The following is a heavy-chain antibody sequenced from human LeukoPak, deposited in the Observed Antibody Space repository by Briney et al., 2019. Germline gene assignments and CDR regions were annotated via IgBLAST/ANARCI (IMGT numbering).Heavy chain of an antibody. Sequence: SVKVSCXASGGTFTSYAISWVRQAPGQGLEWMGGIIPIFGTANYAQKFQGRVTITADESTSTAYMELSSLRSEDTAVYYCARVGIVVVPAAMEDYYYYMDVWGKGTTVTVSS. J-gene: IGHJ6*03. V-gene: IGHV1-69*13. D-gene: IGHD2-2*03. CDR2: IIPIFGTA. CDR3: ARVGIVVVPAAMEDYYYYMDV. CDR1: GGTFTSYA.